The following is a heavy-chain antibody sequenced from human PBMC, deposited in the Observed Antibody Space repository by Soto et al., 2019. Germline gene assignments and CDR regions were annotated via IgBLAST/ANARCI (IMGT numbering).Heavy chain of an antibody. V-gene: IGHV3-11*01. CDR3: AGEQYYYGSAF. J-gene: IGHJ4*02. D-gene: IGHD3-10*01. CDR1: GFRFSDHY. CDR2: ISGGGSTT. Sequence: PGGSLRLSCAASGFRFSDHYMTWIRQAPGKGLEWVSKISGGGSTTHYADSVKGRFTVSRDNRKNSVYLQMNSLRAEDTAVYYCAGEQYYYGSAFWGQGTLVTVSS.